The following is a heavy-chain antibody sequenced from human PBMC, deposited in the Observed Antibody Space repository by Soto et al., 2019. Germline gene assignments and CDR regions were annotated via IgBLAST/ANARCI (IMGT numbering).Heavy chain of an antibody. CDR2: ISYSGST. CDR3: ARDDGDYGGGQYYFDY. V-gene: IGHV4-30-4*01. J-gene: IGHJ4*02. D-gene: IGHD4-17*01. Sequence: QVQLQESGPGLVKPSQTLSLTCTVSGGSISRGDYYWSWIRQPPGKGLEWIGYISYSGSTYYKPSLKSRVTISVDTSKNQFSLKLSSVGAADTAVYYCARDDGDYGGGQYYFDYWGQGTLVTVSS. CDR1: GGSISRGDYY.